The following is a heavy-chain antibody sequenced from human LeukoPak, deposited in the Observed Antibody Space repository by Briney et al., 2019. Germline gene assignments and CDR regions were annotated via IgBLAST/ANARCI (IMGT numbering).Heavy chain of an antibody. J-gene: IGHJ4*02. V-gene: IGHV3-66*01. CDR2: IYSGSST. Sequence: PGGSLRHSCAASGLTVSSNYMGWVRQAPGKGLEWVSLIYSGSSTYYADSVKGRFTISRDKSKNTLYLQMSSLRVEDTAVYYCAMGAIVATIDYWGQGTLVTVSS. D-gene: IGHD5-12*01. CDR3: AMGAIVATIDY. CDR1: GLTVSSNY.